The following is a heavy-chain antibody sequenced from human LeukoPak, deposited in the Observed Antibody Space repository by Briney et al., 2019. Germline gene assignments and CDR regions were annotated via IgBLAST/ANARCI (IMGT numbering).Heavy chain of an antibody. J-gene: IGHJ5*02. CDR1: GYTFTSYY. V-gene: IGHV1-46*01. D-gene: IGHD2-2*01. Sequence: ASVKVSCKASGYTFTSYYMHWVRQAPGQGLEWMGIINPSGGSTSYAQKFQGRVTMTTDTSTSTAYMELRSLRSDDTAVYYCARDPQNKYCSSTSCYSGPPYNWFDPWGQGTLVTVSS. CDR3: ARDPQNKYCSSTSCYSGPPYNWFDP. CDR2: INPSGGST.